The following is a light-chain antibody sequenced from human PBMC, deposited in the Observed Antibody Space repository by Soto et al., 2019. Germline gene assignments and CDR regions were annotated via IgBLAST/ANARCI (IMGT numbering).Light chain of an antibody. Sequence: DIVMTQSPLSLPVTPGEPASISCRSTQSLLYTNGYNYLDWYVKKPGQSPQLLIYLGSNRASGVTERFSGSGSGTDFTLEISRVEAEDVGVYYCKAALQVPHTFCQGTKLEIK. CDR3: KAALQVPHT. V-gene: IGKV2-28*01. CDR2: LGS. J-gene: IGKJ2*01. CDR1: QSLLYTNGYNY.